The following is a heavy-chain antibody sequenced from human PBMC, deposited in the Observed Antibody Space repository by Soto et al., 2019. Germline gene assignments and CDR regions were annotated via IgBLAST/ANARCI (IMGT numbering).Heavy chain of an antibody. CDR1: GFTVSSNY. J-gene: IGHJ3*02. Sequence: EVQLVETGGGLIQPGGSLRLSCAASGFTVSSNYMSWVRQAPGKGLEWVSVIYSGGSTYYADSVKGRFTISRDNSKNTLYLQMNSLRAEDTAVYYCARAGNDIFTGYIAFDIWGQGTMVTVSS. D-gene: IGHD3-9*01. CDR2: IYSGGST. CDR3: ARAGNDIFTGYIAFDI. V-gene: IGHV3-53*02.